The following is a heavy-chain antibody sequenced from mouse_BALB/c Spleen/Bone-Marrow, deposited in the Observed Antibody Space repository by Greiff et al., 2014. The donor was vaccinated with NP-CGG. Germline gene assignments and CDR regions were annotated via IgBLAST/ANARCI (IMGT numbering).Heavy chain of an antibody. CDR1: GYSFTGYF. CDR2: INPYNGDT. CDR3: AGGGLLCAMDY. D-gene: IGHD1-1*02. J-gene: IGHJ4*01. Sequence: EVQLQQSGPELVKPGASVKISCKASGYSFTGYFMNWVMQSHGKSLEWIGRINPYNGDTFYNQKFKGKATLTVDKSSSTAHMELRSLASEDSAVYYCAGGGLLCAMDYWGQGTSVTVSA. V-gene: IGHV1-20*02.